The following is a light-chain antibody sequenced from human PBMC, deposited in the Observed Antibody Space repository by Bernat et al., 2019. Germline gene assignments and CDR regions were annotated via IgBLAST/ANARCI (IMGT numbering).Light chain of an antibody. Sequence: EIVLTQSPGTLSLSPGERATLSCRASQSISNTHLAWYRQKRGQAPRLLISGPSTTASGVPDRLTGGGSGTVFTLTLDRLEPEDFAVYYCQQYGTSPPTFGQGTRLEIK. CDR2: GPS. V-gene: IGKV3-20*01. CDR3: QQYGTSPPT. J-gene: IGKJ5*01. CDR1: QSISNTH.